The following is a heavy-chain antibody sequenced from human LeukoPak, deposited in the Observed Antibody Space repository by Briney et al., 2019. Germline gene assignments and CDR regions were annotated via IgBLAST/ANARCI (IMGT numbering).Heavy chain of an antibody. CDR1: GYSISSGYY. V-gene: IGHV4-38-2*02. D-gene: IGHD4-11*01. Sequence: PSETLSLTCTVSGYSISSGYYWGWIRQPPGKGLEWIGSIYHSGSTYYNPSLKSRVTISVDKSKNQFSLKLSSVTAADTAVYYCARVTTRGRLDYWGQGTLVTVSS. CDR3: ARVTTRGRLDY. CDR2: IYHSGST. J-gene: IGHJ4*02.